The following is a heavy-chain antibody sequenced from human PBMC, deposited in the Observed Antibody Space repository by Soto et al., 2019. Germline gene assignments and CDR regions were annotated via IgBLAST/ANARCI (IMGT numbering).Heavy chain of an antibody. Sequence: SETLSLTCAVYCGSFSGYYWSWIRQPPGKGLEWIGEINHSGSTNYNPSLKSRVTISVDTSKNQFSLKLSSVTAADTAVYYCARGKLSDYVWGSYRYHFDYWGQGTVVTVSS. V-gene: IGHV4-34*01. J-gene: IGHJ4*02. CDR1: CGSFSGYY. D-gene: IGHD3-16*02. CDR3: ARGKLSDYVWGSYRYHFDY. CDR2: INHSGST.